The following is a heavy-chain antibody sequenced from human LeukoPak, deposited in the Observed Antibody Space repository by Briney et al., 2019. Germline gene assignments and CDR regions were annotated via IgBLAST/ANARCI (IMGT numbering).Heavy chain of an antibody. Sequence: SETLSLTCTVAGGSISSYYWSWLRQPPGKGLEWIGYIYYSGSTNYNPSLKSRVTISVDTSKNQFSLKLSSVTAADTAAYYWARHGYSSGSLAWFDPWGQGTQVTVSS. J-gene: IGHJ5*02. CDR3: ARHGYSSGSLAWFDP. D-gene: IGHD6-19*01. CDR2: IYYSGST. CDR1: GGSISSYY. V-gene: IGHV4-59*01.